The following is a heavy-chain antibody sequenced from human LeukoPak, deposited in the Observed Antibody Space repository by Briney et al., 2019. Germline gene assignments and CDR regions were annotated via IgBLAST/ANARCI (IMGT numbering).Heavy chain of an antibody. CDR2: ISGSGGST. J-gene: IGHJ6*03. D-gene: IGHD6-13*01. CDR3: AKMRGYSSSLTLKPHYMDV. Sequence: GGSLRLSCAASGFTFSSYAMSWVRQAPGKGLEWVSAISGSGGSTYYADSVKGRFTISRDNSKNTLYLQMNSLRAEDTAVYYCAKMRGYSSSLTLKPHYMDVWGKGTTVTVS. CDR1: GFTFSSYA. V-gene: IGHV3-23*01.